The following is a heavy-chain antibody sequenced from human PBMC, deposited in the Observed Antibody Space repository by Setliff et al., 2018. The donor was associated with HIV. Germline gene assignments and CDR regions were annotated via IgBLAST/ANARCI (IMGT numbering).Heavy chain of an antibody. J-gene: IGHJ4*02. CDR2: IGGDNGGT. V-gene: IGHV1-18*01. Sequence: GASVKVSCKASGYSFNRYDINWVRQAPGQGLEWMGWIGGDNGGTNYAQKFRGRVTMTTDTSTTTAYMELRSLRSDDTAMYYCARGACGGDSRYLMKYYFDHWGQGTLVTVSS. CDR3: ARGACGGDSRYLMKYYFDH. D-gene: IGHD2-21*01. CDR1: GYSFNRYD.